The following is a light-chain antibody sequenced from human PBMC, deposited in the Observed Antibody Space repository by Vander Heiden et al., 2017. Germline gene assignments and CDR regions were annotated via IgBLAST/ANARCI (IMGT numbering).Light chain of an antibody. J-gene: IGLJ3*02. CDR3: QSADSSGSYRGV. CDR1: ALTKQY. Sequence: YDLTQPPSVSVSPGQTARITCSGDALTKQYTYWYQQKTGQAPVLVIYEDNERPSGIPERFSGSSSGTTVTLTITGVQAEDEADYYCQSADSSGSYRGVFGGGTKLSVL. CDR2: EDN. V-gene: IGLV3-25*03.